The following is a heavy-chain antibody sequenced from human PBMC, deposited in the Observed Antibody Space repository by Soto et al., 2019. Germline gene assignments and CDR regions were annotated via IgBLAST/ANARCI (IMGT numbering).Heavy chain of an antibody. Sequence: ASVKVSCKASGYSFTSYAIQWVRQAPGQRLEWMGWINAGNGNTKYSQNLQGRVTITRDTSASTAYMELRSLRSEDTAVYYCAREHDFWSHYSFDIWGQGTLVTVSS. CDR1: GYSFTSYA. V-gene: IGHV1-3*01. CDR2: INAGNGNT. CDR3: AREHDFWSHYSFDI. J-gene: IGHJ4*02. D-gene: IGHD3-3*01.